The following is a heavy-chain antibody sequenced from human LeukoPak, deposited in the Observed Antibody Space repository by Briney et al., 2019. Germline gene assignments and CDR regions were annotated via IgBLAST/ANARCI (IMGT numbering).Heavy chain of an antibody. CDR3: ARSGIPAAISPKNWFDP. V-gene: IGHV3-30*04. CDR1: GFTFSSYA. CDR2: ISYDRSNK. J-gene: IGHJ5*02. D-gene: IGHD2-2*01. Sequence: TGGSLRLSCAASGFTFSSYAMHWVRQAPGKGLEWVAVISYDRSNKYYADSVKGRFTISRDNSKNTLYLQMNSLRAEDTAVYYCARSGIPAAISPKNWFDPWGQGTLVTVSS.